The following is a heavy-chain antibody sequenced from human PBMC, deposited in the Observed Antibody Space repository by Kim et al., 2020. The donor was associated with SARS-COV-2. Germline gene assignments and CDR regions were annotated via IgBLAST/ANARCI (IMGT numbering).Heavy chain of an antibody. CDR1: GYSFTSYW. J-gene: IGHJ4*02. V-gene: IGHV5-51*01. CDR2: IYPGDSDT. D-gene: IGHD5-18*01. Sequence: GESLKISCKGSGYSFTSYWIGWVRQMPGKGLEWMGIIYPGDSDTRYSPSFQGQVTISADKSISTAYLQWNSLKASDTAMYYCARLGLVPDHERLWLRNFDYWGQGTLVTVSS. CDR3: ARLGLVPDHERLWLRNFDY.